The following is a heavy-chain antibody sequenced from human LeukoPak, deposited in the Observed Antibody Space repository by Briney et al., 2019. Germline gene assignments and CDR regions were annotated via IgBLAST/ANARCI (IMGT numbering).Heavy chain of an antibody. CDR3: AKGDSSSWYVHAFDI. D-gene: IGHD6-13*01. J-gene: IGHJ3*02. Sequence: GGSLRLSCAASGFSFSSYDMHWVRQAPGKGLEWVAFIRYDGSNKYYADPVKGRFTISRDNSKNTLYLQMNSLRAEDTAVYYCAKGDSSSWYVHAFDIWGQGTMVTVSS. CDR2: IRYDGSNK. V-gene: IGHV3-30*02. CDR1: GFSFSSYD.